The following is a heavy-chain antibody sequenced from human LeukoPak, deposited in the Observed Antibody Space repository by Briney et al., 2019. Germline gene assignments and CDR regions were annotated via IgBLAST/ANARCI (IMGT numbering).Heavy chain of an antibody. V-gene: IGHV4-30-2*01. CDR1: GGSISSGGYS. J-gene: IGHJ4*02. Sequence: SQTLSLTCAVSGGSISSGGYSRSWIRQPPGKGLEWIGYIYHSGSTYYNPSLKSRVTISVDRSKNQFSLKLSSVTAVDTAVYYCAREGYDSSGYGRVFDYWGQGTLVTVSS. CDR3: AREGYDSSGYGRVFDY. D-gene: IGHD3-22*01. CDR2: IYHSGST.